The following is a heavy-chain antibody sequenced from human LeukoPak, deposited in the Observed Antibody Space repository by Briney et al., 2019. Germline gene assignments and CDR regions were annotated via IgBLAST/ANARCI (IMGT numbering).Heavy chain of an antibody. Sequence: PGRSLRLSCAASGFTFSSHAIHWVRQPPGKGLEWVAVISYDGSNKNYADSVKGRFTISRDNSKDTLYLQMSSLRTEDTALYYCARVTQTLLWFGEFSDWGRGTLVTVSS. CDR1: GFTFSSHA. J-gene: IGHJ4*02. V-gene: IGHV3-30*04. CDR2: ISYDGSNK. CDR3: ARVTQTLLWFGEFSD. D-gene: IGHD3-10*01.